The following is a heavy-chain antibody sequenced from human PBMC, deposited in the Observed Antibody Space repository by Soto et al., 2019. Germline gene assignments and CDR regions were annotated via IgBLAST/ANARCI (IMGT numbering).Heavy chain of an antibody. CDR2: IYSGGST. V-gene: IGHV3-53*01. J-gene: IGHJ4*02. CDR3: ARDSRNRNFFDY. Sequence: GGSLRLSCAASGFTVSSNYMTWVRQAPGKGLEWVSVIYSGGSTYYADSVKGRFTISRDNSKNTLYLQMSSLRAEDTALYYCARDSRNRNFFDYWGQGTLVTVS. CDR1: GFTVSSNY. D-gene: IGHD2-2*01.